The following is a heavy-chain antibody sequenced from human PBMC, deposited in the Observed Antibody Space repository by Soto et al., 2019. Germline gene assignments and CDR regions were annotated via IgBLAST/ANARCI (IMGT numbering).Heavy chain of an antibody. CDR3: ARDQGYCSSTSCYSVNWFDP. CDR2: IYYSGST. CDR1: GGSISSGGYY. D-gene: IGHD2-2*01. Sequence: LSLTCTVSGGSISSGGYYWSWIRQHPGKGLEWIGYIYYSGSTYYNPSLKSRVTISVDTSKNQFSLKLSSVTAADTAVYYCARDQGYCSSTSCYSVNWFDPWGQGTLVTVSS. J-gene: IGHJ5*02. V-gene: IGHV4-31*03.